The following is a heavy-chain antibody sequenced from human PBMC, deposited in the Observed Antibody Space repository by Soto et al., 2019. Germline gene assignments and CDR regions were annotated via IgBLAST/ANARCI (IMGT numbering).Heavy chain of an antibody. Sequence: PGGSLRLSCTASGFTFSEYSMSWVRQAPGKGLDWVSSITHSGTYVYYADSVKGRFTISRDSASNSLFLQMTSLRAEDTAVYHCVRALGNDWYSDYWGLGALVTVSS. CDR1: GFTFSEYS. CDR2: ITHSGTYV. CDR3: VRALGNDWYSDY. J-gene: IGHJ4*02. D-gene: IGHD1-1*01. V-gene: IGHV3-21*01.